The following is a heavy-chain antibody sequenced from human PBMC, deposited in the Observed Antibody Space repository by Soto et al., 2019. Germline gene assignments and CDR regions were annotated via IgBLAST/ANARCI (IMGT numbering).Heavy chain of an antibody. Sequence: QVQLVQSGAEVKKPGSSVKVSCKTSGDIFSGYSISWVRQAPGQGIEWMGGIIPNFGTTNYAQRFHGRVTITAAKSTSTVFMELYSLKSEDTAVYYCARDLGSGYDPGDYWGQGTLVTVSS. CDR2: IIPNFGTT. CDR3: ARDLGSGYDPGDY. V-gene: IGHV1-69*14. D-gene: IGHD5-12*01. CDR1: GDIFSGYS. J-gene: IGHJ4*02.